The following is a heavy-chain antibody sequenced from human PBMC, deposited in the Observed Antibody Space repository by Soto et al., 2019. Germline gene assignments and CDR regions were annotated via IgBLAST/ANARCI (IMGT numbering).Heavy chain of an antibody. V-gene: IGHV4-30-4*01. D-gene: IGHD3-22*01. CDR2: FYDSGTS. Sequence: QVQLQESGPGLVKPSQTLSLTCTVSGDSISDVDYYWSWVRQTPREGLEWIGAFYDSGTSYYSPSLKCRMTISVDSSKNQFSLTLTSVTAADTAVYYCARGTRDYFDTTGPGYGMDVWGQGTTVTVSS. J-gene: IGHJ6*02. CDR1: GDSISDVDYY. CDR3: ARGTRDYFDTTGPGYGMDV.